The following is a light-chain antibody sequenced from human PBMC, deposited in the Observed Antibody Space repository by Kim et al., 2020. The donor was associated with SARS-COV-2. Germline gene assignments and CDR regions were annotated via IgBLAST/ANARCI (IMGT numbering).Light chain of an antibody. CDR2: GAS. Sequence: LSPGERATRSCRASQSVSSSYLAWYQQKPGQAPRLLIYGASSRATGIPDRFSGSWSGTDFTLTISRLEPEDFAVHYCQQYGSSPRSFGQGTKLEI. V-gene: IGKV3-20*01. CDR3: QQYGSSPRS. CDR1: QSVSSSY. J-gene: IGKJ2*03.